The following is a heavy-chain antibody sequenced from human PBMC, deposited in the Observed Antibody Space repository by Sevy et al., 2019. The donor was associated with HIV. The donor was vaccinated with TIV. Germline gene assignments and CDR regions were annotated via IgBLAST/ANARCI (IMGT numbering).Heavy chain of an antibody. CDR3: ARDQYYYDSSGYAYYYYYGMDV. CDR2: IWYDGSNK. D-gene: IGHD3-22*01. V-gene: IGHV3-33*08. J-gene: IGHJ6*02. CDR1: GFTFFAYT. Sequence: GGSLRLSCAASGFTFFAYTMHWVRQAPGKGLEWVAVIWYDGSNKYYAASVKGRFAISRDNSKNTLYLQMNSLRAEDTAVYYCARDQYYYDSSGYAYYYYYGMDVWGQGTAVTVSS.